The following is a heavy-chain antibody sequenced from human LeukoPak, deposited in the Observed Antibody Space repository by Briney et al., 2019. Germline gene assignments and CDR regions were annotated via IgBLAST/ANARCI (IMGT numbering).Heavy chain of an antibody. Sequence: ASVTVSCKASGYTFTSYAMHWVRQAPGQRLEWMGWINAGNGNTKYSQKFQGRVTITRDTSASTAYMEVSSLRSEDTAVYYCARGPLVDTIFQYYFDYWGQGTLVTVSS. V-gene: IGHV1-3*01. CDR3: ARGPLVDTIFQYYFDY. J-gene: IGHJ4*02. CDR1: GYTFTSYA. CDR2: INAGNGNT. D-gene: IGHD3-10*02.